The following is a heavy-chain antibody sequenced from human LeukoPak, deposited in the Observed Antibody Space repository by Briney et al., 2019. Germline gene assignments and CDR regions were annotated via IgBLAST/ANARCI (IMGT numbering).Heavy chain of an antibody. CDR1: GFTFSSYA. CDR3: ARDAQPPFWSGYFYYFDY. CDR2: ISYDGSNK. Sequence: GGSLRLSCAAPGFTFSSYAMHWVRQAPGKGLEWVAVISYDGSNKYYADSVKGRFTISRDNSKNTLYLQMNSLRAEDTAVYYCARDAQPPFWSGYFYYFDYWGQGTLVTVSS. V-gene: IGHV3-30-3*01. D-gene: IGHD3-3*01. J-gene: IGHJ4*02.